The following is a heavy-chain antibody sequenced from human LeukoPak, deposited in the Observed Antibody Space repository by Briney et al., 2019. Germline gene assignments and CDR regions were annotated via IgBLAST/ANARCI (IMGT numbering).Heavy chain of an antibody. Sequence: SETLSLTCAVYGGSFSGYYWSWIRQPPGKGLEWIGEINHSGSTNYNPSLKSRVTISVDTSKSQFSLKLSSVTAADTAVYYCARSYYYDSSGYRPRYSEKRFDYWGQGTLVTVSS. D-gene: IGHD3-22*01. CDR2: INHSGST. V-gene: IGHV4-34*01. CDR1: GGSFSGYY. CDR3: ARSYYYDSSGYRPRYSEKRFDY. J-gene: IGHJ4*02.